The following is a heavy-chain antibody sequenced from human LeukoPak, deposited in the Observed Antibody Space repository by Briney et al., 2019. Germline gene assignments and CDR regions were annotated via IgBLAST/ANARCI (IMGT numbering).Heavy chain of an antibody. CDR3: AKEGAYAALNS. CDR1: GFIFSSDA. CDR2: ITGSGGST. D-gene: IGHD3-16*01. Sequence: PGGSLRLSCAASGFIFSSDAMNWVRQAPGKGLDWVSGITGSGGSTHYADSVKGRFTISRYNSKKRLYLKMSRLTDEDTAVYYCAKEGAYAALNSWGQGTLVTVSS. V-gene: IGHV3-23*01. J-gene: IGHJ5*02.